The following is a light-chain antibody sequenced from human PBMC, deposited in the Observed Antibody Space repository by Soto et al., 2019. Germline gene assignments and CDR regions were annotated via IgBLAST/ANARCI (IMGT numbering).Light chain of an antibody. CDR1: SSNIGTSS. CDR3: EAWDDSLNGHV. CDR2: TTN. Sequence: QSVLTQPHSASGTPGQRVTISCSGSSSNIGTSSVHWFQQLPGTAPKLLISTTNQRPSGVPERFSGSTSGTSASLAISGLQSEDDEDDYCEAWDDSLNGHVFGTGTKLTVL. V-gene: IGLV1-44*01. J-gene: IGLJ1*01.